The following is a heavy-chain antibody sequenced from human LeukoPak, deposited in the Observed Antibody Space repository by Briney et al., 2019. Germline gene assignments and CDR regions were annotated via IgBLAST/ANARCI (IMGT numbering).Heavy chain of an antibody. V-gene: IGHV4-59*08. J-gene: IGHJ4*02. Sequence: SESLSLTCTVSGGSISSYYWSWIRQPPGKGLEWIGYISYGGATSYNPSLKRRVTISVDSPKNRFTLRLSSLTAADTALYYCARHGGTLDYFDYWGPGSLVTLSS. CDR2: ISYGGAT. CDR1: GGSISSYY. CDR3: ARHGGTLDYFDY. D-gene: IGHD1-26*01.